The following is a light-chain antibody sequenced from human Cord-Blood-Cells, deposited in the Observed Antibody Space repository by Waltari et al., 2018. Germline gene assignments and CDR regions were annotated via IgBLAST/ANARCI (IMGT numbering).Light chain of an antibody. V-gene: IGLV2-23*01. Sequence: QSALTQPAYVSGSPGQSIPISCTGTSSDVGSYNLVSWYQQHPGKAPKLMIYEGSKRPSGVSNRFSGSKSGNTASLTISGLQAEDEADYYCCSYAGSSTYVVFGGGTKLTVL. CDR1: SSDVGSYNL. J-gene: IGLJ2*01. CDR3: CSYAGSSTYVV. CDR2: EGS.